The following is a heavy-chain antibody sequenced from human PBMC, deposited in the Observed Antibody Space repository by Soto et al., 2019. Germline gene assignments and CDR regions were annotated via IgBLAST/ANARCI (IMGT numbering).Heavy chain of an antibody. J-gene: IGHJ2*01. Sequence: PGKGLEWIGSIYYSGSTYYNPSLKSRVTISVDTSKNQFSLKLGWVTAAHTVVYYCAKQLFFFFQAEDGIRDVRSVSAFLLNRSSDL. D-gene: IGHD3-10*02. V-gene: IGHV4-39*01. CDR2: IYYSGST. CDR3: AKQLFFFFQAEDGIRDVRSVSAFLLNRSSDL.